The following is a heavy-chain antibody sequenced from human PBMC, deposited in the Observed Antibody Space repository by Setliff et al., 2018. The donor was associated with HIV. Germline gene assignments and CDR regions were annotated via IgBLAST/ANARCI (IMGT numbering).Heavy chain of an antibody. J-gene: IGHJ4*02. V-gene: IGHV1-3*01. D-gene: IGHD7-27*01. CDR3: AIEPLPGDFGDF. Sequence: ASVKVSCKASGYTFTTYVVHWVRQAPGQRLEWMGWINVGSGNTKYSQKFKGRVTITRDTSASTAYMELSSLRSEDTAVYYCAIEPLPGDFGDFWGQGTLVTVSS. CDR1: GYTFTTYV. CDR2: INVGSGNT.